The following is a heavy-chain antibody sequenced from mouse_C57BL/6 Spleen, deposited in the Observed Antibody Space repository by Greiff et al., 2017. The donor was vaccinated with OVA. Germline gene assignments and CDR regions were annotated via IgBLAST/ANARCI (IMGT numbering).Heavy chain of an antibody. V-gene: IGHV1-64*01. CDR1: GYTFTSYW. D-gene: IGHD1-1*01. CDR3: ARHYGSSLWNFDV. Sequence: VQLQQSGAELVKPGASVKLSCKASGYTFTSYWMHWVKQRPGQGLEWIGMIHPNSGSTNYNEKFKSKATLTVDKSSSTAYMQLSSLTSEDSAVYYCARHYGSSLWNFDVWGTGTTVTVSS. J-gene: IGHJ1*03. CDR2: IHPNSGST.